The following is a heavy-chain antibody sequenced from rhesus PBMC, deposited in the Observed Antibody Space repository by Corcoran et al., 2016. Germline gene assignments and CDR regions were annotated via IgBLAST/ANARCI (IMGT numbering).Heavy chain of an antibody. Sequence: QLQLQESGPGLVKPSETLSVTCAVSGGSISSSYWSWIRQAPGKGLEWIGYIYGIGSSTNYNPSLENRVTLSVDTSNNPPSLKLSSVTAADTAVYYCASGSGSYTYFDYWGQGVLVTVSS. D-gene: IGHD3-16*01. CDR1: GGSISSSY. CDR3: ASGSGSYTYFDY. J-gene: IGHJ4*01. CDR2: IYGIGSST. V-gene: IGHV4-169*02.